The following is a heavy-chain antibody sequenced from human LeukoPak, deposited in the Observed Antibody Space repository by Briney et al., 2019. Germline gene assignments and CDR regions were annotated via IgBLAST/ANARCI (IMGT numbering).Heavy chain of an antibody. Sequence: SQTLSLTCVISGDSVSSNSVAWNWIRQSPSRGPERLGRTYYRSKWYNDYAVSVKSRITINPDTSKNQLSLQLNSVTPDDTAVYYCTRVSGSSWIDYWGQGTLVTVSS. CDR3: TRVSGSSWIDY. V-gene: IGHV6-1*01. D-gene: IGHD6-13*01. CDR2: TYYRSKWYN. CDR1: GDSVSSNSVA. J-gene: IGHJ4*02.